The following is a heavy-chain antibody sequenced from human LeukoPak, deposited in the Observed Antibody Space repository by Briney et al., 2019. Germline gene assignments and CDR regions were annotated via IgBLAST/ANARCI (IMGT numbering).Heavy chain of an antibody. CDR2: INPNSGGT. CDR1: GYTFTGYY. Sequence: VASVKVSFKASGYTFTGYYMHWVRQAPGQGLEWMGWINPNSGGTNYAQKFQGRVTMTRDTSISTAYMELSRLRSDDTAVYYCARSPDILTGEKFDYWGQGTLVTVSS. CDR3: ARSPDILTGEKFDY. V-gene: IGHV1-2*02. J-gene: IGHJ4*02. D-gene: IGHD3-9*01.